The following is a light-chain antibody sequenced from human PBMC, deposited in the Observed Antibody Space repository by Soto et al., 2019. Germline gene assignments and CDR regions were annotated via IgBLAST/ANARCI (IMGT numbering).Light chain of an antibody. V-gene: IGKV1-39*01. Sequence: DIQMNQSPSSLSASVGDRVTITCRASESISSYLNWYQQKPGKAPKLLIYAASSLQSGVPSRFSGHGSGTEFTLTISSLRPEDFASYYCQQRYSTPPTFGQRTKVEIK. CDR1: ESISSY. J-gene: IGKJ1*01. CDR3: QQRYSTPPT. CDR2: AAS.